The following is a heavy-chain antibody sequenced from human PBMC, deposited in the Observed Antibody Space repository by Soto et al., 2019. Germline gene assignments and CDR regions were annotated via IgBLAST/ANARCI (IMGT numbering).Heavy chain of an antibody. V-gene: IGHV1-18*01. CDR2: ISAYNGNT. Sequence: ASVKVSCKASGYTFTSYGLSWVRQAPGQGLEWMGWISAYNGNTNYAQKLQGRVTMTTVTSTSTAYMELRSLRSDDTAVYYCARLFSDFGPYAYWGQGTLVNVPQ. D-gene: IGHD3-3*02. CDR3: ARLFSDFGPYAY. CDR1: GYTFTSYG. J-gene: IGHJ4*02.